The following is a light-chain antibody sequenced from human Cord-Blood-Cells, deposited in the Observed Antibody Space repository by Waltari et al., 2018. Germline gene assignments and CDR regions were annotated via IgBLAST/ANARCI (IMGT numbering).Light chain of an antibody. CDR1: QSVITY. V-gene: IGKV3-11*01. Sequence: EIVLTQSPATLSWSPGERATLSCRASQSVITYLAWYQQKPGQALRLIIYDASNRATGSPARFSGCGSGTDFTLTISSLEPEDFAVYYCQQRSNWPPAFGQGTKVEIK. J-gene: IGKJ1*01. CDR3: QQRSNWPPA. CDR2: DAS.